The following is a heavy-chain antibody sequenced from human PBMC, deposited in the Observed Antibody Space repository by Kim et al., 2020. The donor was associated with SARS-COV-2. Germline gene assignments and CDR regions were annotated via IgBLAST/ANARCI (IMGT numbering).Heavy chain of an antibody. CDR2: IRSSSSNI. V-gene: IGHV3-48*02. D-gene: IGHD4-17*01. J-gene: IGHJ4*02. CDR1: GFTLRSER. Sequence: GGSLRLSCAASGFTLRSERRNWVRQAPGKGLEWVSYIRSSSSNIYEADSVKGRITISRDNAKNALYLQMNSLRDEDTAVSYCVGPTVMSPFDYGCQGTLVTVSS. CDR3: VGPTVMSPFDY.